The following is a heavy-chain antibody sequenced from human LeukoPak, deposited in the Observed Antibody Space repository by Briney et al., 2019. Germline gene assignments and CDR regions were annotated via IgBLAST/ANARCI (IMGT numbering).Heavy chain of an antibody. V-gene: IGHV4-30-2*02. Sequence: SETLSLTCSVSGDSISNGGYYWGWIRQPPGKGLEWIGYMSHSGNTYYNPSLTSRVIISVDRSKNQFSLQLASVTAADTAVYYCARGGYSYDYETPDFDYWGQGTLVTVSS. D-gene: IGHD5-18*01. J-gene: IGHJ4*02. CDR1: GDSISNGGYY. CDR2: MSHSGNT. CDR3: ARGGYSYDYETPDFDY.